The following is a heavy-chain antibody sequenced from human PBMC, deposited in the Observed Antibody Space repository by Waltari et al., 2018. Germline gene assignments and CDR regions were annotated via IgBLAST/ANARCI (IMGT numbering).Heavy chain of an antibody. CDR3: ARAPAVGVAANPFDY. Sequence: QVQLQESGPGLVKPSQTLSLTCTVYGGSISSGGSYWSWIRQHTGKGLEWIGYIYHSGSTYYNPSLKSRVTISVDRSKNQCSLKLSDVTAADTAVYYSARAPAVGVAANPFDYWGQGTLVTVSS. D-gene: IGHD2-15*01. J-gene: IGHJ4*02. V-gene: IGHV4-31*03. CDR2: IYHSGST. CDR1: GGSISSGGSY.